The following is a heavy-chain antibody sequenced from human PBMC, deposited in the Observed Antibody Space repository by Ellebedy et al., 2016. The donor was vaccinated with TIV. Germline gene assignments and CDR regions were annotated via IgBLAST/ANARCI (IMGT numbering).Heavy chain of an antibody. CDR3: ASLRAVFADY. CDR2: ISYDGSNK. V-gene: IGHV3-30-3*01. Sequence: SLKISXAASGFTFSSYAMHWARQAPGKGLEWVAVISYDGSNKYYADSVKGRFTISRDNSKNTLYLQMNSLRAEDTAVYYCASLRAVFADYWGQGTLVTVSS. CDR1: GFTFSSYA. D-gene: IGHD1-14*01. J-gene: IGHJ4*02.